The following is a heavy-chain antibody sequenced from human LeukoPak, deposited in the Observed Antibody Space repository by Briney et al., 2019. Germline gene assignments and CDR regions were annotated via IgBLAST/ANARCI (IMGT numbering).Heavy chain of an antibody. CDR1: GFSLPTSGGG. CDR2: IYRNDDK. V-gene: IGHV2-5*01. Sequence: ESGPTLAQPPQTLTLTCTFSGFSLPTSGGGVGWIRQPPVKALEWLALIYRNDDKRYSPSLKSRLPITKDTSKNQVVLTMTSMDPVDTATYYCVHSQLWSGPQGYWGQGTLVTVSS. CDR3: VHSQLWSGPQGY. D-gene: IGHD3-3*01. J-gene: IGHJ4*02.